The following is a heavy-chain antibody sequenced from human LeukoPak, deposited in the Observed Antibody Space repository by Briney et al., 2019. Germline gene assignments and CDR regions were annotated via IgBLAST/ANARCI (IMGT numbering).Heavy chain of an antibody. V-gene: IGHV4-59*12. CDR2: IYHSGST. CDR3: AREKGGGSGSYSLGAFDI. Sequence: SETLSLTCTVSHGSISSYYWSWIRQPPGKGLEWIGYIYHSGSTYYNPSLKSRVTISVDRSKNQFSLKLSSVTAADTAVYYCAREKGGGSGSYSLGAFDIWGQGTMVTVSS. CDR1: HGSISSYY. J-gene: IGHJ3*02. D-gene: IGHD3-10*01.